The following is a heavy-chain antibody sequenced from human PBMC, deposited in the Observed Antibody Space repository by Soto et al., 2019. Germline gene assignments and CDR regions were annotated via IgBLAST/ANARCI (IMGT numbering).Heavy chain of an antibody. J-gene: IGHJ5*02. Sequence: NPSETLSLTCTVSGASISGLYWSWIRKSAGKGLEWTGRIYATGTTDYNPSLKSRVMMSVDTSKKQFSLKLRSVTAADTAVYYCVRDGTKTLRDWFDPWGQGISVTVSS. CDR2: IYATGTT. D-gene: IGHD1-1*01. CDR3: VRDGTKTLRDWFDP. CDR1: GASISGLY. V-gene: IGHV4-4*07.